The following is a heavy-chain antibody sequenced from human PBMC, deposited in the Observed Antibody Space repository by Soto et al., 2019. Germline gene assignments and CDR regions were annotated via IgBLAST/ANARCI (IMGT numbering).Heavy chain of an antibody. Sequence: TLSLTCTVSGGSISSGGYYWRWIRQPPGKGLEWIGYIYFRGTTNYNPSLKSRVTMSADTSKNQFSLKLNSVTAADTAVYYCARMNYYDTSGYPFDYWGQGMMVTVSS. J-gene: IGHJ4*02. D-gene: IGHD3-22*01. V-gene: IGHV4-61*08. CDR1: GGSISSGGYY. CDR2: IYFRGTT. CDR3: ARMNYYDTSGYPFDY.